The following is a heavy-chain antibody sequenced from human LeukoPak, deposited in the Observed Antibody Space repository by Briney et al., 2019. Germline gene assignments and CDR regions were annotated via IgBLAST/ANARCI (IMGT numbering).Heavy chain of an antibody. CDR1: GYTFTSYY. CDR3: ARGGDYYDSSGYHYAATH. V-gene: IGHV1-46*01. D-gene: IGHD3-22*01. CDR2: YNPGGGGT. Sequence: ASVKVSCKASGYTFTSYYIHWVRQAPGQGLGWMGIYNPGGGGTSYAQKFQGRVTMTMDTSTSTVYMDLSSLRSEDTAVYYCARGGDYYDSSGYHYAATHWGQGTLVTVSS. J-gene: IGHJ4*02.